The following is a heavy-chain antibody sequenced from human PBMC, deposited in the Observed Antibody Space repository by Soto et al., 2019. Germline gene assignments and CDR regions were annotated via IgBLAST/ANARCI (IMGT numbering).Heavy chain of an antibody. D-gene: IGHD6-13*01. J-gene: IGHJ4*02. V-gene: IGHV3-9*01. CDR1: GFTFDDYA. CDR2: ISWNSGSI. CDR3: AKDWGYSSSWFDY. Sequence: EVQLVESGGGLVQPGRSLRLSCAASGFTFDDYAMHWVRQAPGKGLEWVSGISWNSGSIGYADSVKGRFTISRDNAKNSLYLQMNSLGAEDTALYYCAKDWGYSSSWFDYWGQGTLVTVSS.